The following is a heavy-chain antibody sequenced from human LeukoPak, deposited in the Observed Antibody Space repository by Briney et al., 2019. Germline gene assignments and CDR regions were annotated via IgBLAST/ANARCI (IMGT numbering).Heavy chain of an antibody. D-gene: IGHD3-10*01. CDR3: ARDQGRWFGSTDAFDI. J-gene: IGHJ3*02. Sequence: SGRSLRLSCAASGFIFSSYGMHWVRQAPGKGLEWVAVIWYDGSNKYYADSVKGRFTISRDNSKNTLYVQMNSLRVEDTAVYYCARDQGRWFGSTDAFDIWGQGTMVTVSS. CDR2: IWYDGSNK. V-gene: IGHV3-33*01. CDR1: GFIFSSYG.